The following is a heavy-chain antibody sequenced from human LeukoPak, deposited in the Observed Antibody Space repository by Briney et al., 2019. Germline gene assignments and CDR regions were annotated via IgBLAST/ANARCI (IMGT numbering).Heavy chain of an antibody. Sequence: SQTLSLTCTVSGFSISSGGYYWSWIRQHPGTGLEWIGYIDYSGSTYYNPSLKSLVTISVDTSKNQFSLKLSSVTAADTAVYYCARTIQYYGSPTFDPWGQGTLVTVSS. CDR1: GFSISSGGYY. J-gene: IGHJ5*02. V-gene: IGHV4-31*01. CDR3: ARTIQYYGSPTFDP. CDR2: IDYSGST. D-gene: IGHD2/OR15-2a*01.